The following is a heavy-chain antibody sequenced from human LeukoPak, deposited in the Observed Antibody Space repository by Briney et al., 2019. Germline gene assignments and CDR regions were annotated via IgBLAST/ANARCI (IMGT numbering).Heavy chain of an antibody. Sequence: GGSLRLSCAASGFTFSSYGMHRVRQAPGKGLEWVAVISYDGSNKYYADSVKGRFTISRDNSKNTLYLQMNSLRAEDTAVYYCAKDGQGFGYWGQGTLVTVSS. CDR2: ISYDGSNK. CDR3: AKDGQGFGY. CDR1: GFTFSSYG. J-gene: IGHJ4*02. V-gene: IGHV3-30*18.